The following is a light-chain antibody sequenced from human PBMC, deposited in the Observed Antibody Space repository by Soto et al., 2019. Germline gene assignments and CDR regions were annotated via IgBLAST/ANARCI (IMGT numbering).Light chain of an antibody. CDR2: DAS. V-gene: IGKV1-5*01. J-gene: IGKJ1*01. CDR1: QSISSR. Sequence: DIQMTQSPSTLSASVGDRVTITCRASQSISSRLAWYQQKPGKAPKLLIYDASSFESGVPSRFSGSVSGTEFTLTISSLQPDDFATYYCQQYNSYSGTFGQGTKVEIK. CDR3: QQYNSYSGT.